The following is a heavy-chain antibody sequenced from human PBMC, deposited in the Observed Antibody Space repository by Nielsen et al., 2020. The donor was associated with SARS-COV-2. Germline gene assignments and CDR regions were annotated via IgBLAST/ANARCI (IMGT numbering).Heavy chain of an antibody. J-gene: IGHJ4*02. V-gene: IGHV3-30*03. CDR3: AGPWAVDY. CDR1: GFTFSSYG. CDR2: ISYDGSNK. Sequence: GGSLRLSCAASGFTFSSYGMHWVRQAPGKGLEWVAVISYDGSNKYYADSVKGRFTISRDNSKNTLYLQMNSLRAEDTAVYYCAGPWAVDYWGQGTLVTVSS.